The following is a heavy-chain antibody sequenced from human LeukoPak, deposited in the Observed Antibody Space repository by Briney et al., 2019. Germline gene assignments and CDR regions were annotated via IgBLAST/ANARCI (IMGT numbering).Heavy chain of an antibody. D-gene: IGHD2-8*01. V-gene: IGHV4-39*07. CDR1: GGSISSSSYY. J-gene: IGHJ4*02. Sequence: ASETLSLTCTVSGGSISSSSYYWGCIRQPPGKGLEWIGRIYTNGNTDYNPSLKSRVAISVDMSKIQFSLKLTSVTAADTAVYYCAREGTSVWSALMGYFDYWGQGILVTVSS. CDR3: AREGTSVWSALMGYFDY. CDR2: IYTNGNT.